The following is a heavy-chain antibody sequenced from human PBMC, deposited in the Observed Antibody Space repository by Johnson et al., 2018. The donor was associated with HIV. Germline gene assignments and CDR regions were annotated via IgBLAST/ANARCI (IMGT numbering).Heavy chain of an antibody. J-gene: IGHJ3*02. CDR2: SNSDGSRT. V-gene: IGHV3-20*04. Sequence: VQLVESGGGVVRPGGSLRLSCAASGFTFDDYGMSWVRQAPGKGLEWVSRSNSDGSRTTYADSVKGRFTISRDNSKNTLYLQMNSLRAEGTAVYYCARWIQVWVAFDIWGQGRIVTVSS. CDR1: GFTFDDYG. CDR3: ARWIQVWVAFDI. D-gene: IGHD5-18*01.